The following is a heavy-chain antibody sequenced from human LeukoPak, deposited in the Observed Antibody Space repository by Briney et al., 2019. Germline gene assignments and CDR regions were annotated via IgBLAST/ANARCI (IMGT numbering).Heavy chain of an antibody. Sequence: GASVKVSCKASGYTFTSYAMHWVRQAPGPRLEWMGWINAGNGNTKYSQKFQGRVTITRDTSASTAYMELSSLRSEDTAVYYCARARTITMVRGAIGYWGQGTLVTVSS. CDR2: INAGNGNT. V-gene: IGHV1-3*01. CDR1: GYTFTSYA. CDR3: ARARTITMVRGAIGY. J-gene: IGHJ4*02. D-gene: IGHD3-10*01.